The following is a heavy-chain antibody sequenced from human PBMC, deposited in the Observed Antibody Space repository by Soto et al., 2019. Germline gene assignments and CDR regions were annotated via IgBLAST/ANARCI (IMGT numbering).Heavy chain of an antibody. Sequence: QVQLQESGPGLVKPSQTLSLTCTVSGGSISSGGYYWSWIRQHPGKGLEWIGYIYYSGNTYYNPSLKRPVPLSVHTSSNQFSLKLPSVTAADTAVYYCASDSRRGPGTPMVMRNSYYYGMDVWGQGTTVTVSS. D-gene: IGHD5-18*01. CDR2: IYYSGNT. V-gene: IGHV4-31*01. CDR1: GGSISSGGYY. J-gene: IGHJ6*02. CDR3: ASDSRRGPGTPMVMRNSYYYGMDV.